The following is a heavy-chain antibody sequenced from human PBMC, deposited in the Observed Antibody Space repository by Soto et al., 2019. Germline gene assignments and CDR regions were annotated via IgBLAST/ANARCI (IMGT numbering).Heavy chain of an antibody. CDR2: ISAYNGNT. V-gene: IGHV1-18*01. CDR3: ARDSPPVDY. CDR1: GFTLTSYA. Sequence: GASVNVSSNASGFTLTSYAMHWVRQAPGQGLEWMGWISAYNGNTNYAQKLQGRVTMTTDTSTSTAYMELRSLRSDDTAVYYWARDSPPVDYWGQETLVTVS. J-gene: IGHJ4*02.